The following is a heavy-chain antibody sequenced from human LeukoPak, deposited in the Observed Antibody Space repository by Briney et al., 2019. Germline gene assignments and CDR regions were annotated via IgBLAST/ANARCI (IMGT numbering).Heavy chain of an antibody. CDR3: ARDVRIAAAVPNWFDP. V-gene: IGHV1-69*04. J-gene: IGHJ5*02. D-gene: IGHD6-13*01. Sequence: ASVKVSCKASGGTFSSYAISWVRQAPGQGLEWMGRIIPILGIANYAQKFQGRVTITADKSTSTAYMELSSLRSEDTAVYYRARDVRIAAAVPNWFDPWGQGTLVTVSS. CDR2: IIPILGIA. CDR1: GGTFSSYA.